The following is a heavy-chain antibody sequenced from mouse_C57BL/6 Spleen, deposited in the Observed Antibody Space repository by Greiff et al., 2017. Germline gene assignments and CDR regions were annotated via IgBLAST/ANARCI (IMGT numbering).Heavy chain of an antibody. CDR1: GYTFTSYW. J-gene: IGHJ4*01. CDR2: IDPSDSYT. D-gene: IGHD2-3*01. Sequence: QVQLKQPGAELVKPGASVKLSCKASGYTFTSYWMQWVKQRPGQGLEWIGEIDPSDSYTNYNQKFKGKATLTVDTSSSTAYMQLSSLTSEDSAVYYCARSGYYGDYAMDYWGQGTSVTVSS. CDR3: ARSGYYGDYAMDY. V-gene: IGHV1-50*01.